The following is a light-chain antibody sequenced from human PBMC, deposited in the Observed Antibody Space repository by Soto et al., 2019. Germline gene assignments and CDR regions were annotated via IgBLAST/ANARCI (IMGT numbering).Light chain of an antibody. CDR3: QKYNNWPLN. J-gene: IGKJ4*01. V-gene: IGKV3-15*01. CDR2: GAA. CDR1: ARLSNN. Sequence: EIVLTQSPDTMSVSPVEIATLSCRASARLSNNLAWYQQKPGQVPRLLIYGAATRATGIPDRFTGSGYGREFTLTISSLQSEDSSIYYCQKYNNWPLNFGGGTKVDIK.